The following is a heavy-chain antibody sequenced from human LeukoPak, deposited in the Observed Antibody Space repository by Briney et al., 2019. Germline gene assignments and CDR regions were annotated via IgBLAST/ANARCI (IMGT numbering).Heavy chain of an antibody. J-gene: IGHJ5*02. Sequence: PGGSLRLSCAASGFTFSTYAVSWVRQAPGKGLEWVSTISGGGGSTYYADSVKGRFTISRDNSKNTLYLQMNSLRAEDTAVYYCAKETRNRGVDPWGQGTLVTVSS. CDR3: AKETRNRGVDP. CDR2: ISGGGGST. CDR1: GFTFSTYA. V-gene: IGHV3-23*01. D-gene: IGHD1-14*01.